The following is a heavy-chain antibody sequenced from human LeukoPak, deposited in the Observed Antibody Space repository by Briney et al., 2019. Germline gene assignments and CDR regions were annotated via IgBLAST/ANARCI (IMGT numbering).Heavy chain of an antibody. Sequence: SETLSLTCTVSGYSISSGYYWGWIRQPPGKGLEWIGSIYHSGSTYYNQSLKSRVTISVDTSKNQFSLKLSSVTAADTAVYYCARAGRRDGYNPPFGYWGQGTLVTVSS. J-gene: IGHJ4*02. CDR2: IYHSGST. D-gene: IGHD5-24*01. CDR1: GYSISSGYY. V-gene: IGHV4-38-2*02. CDR3: ARAGRRDGYNPPFGY.